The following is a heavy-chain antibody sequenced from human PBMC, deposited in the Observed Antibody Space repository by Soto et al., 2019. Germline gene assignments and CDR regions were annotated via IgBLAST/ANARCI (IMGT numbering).Heavy chain of an antibody. CDR1: GYTFTSYG. J-gene: IGHJ6*02. CDR2: ISAYNGNT. Sequence: ASVKVSCKASGYTFTSYGISWVRQAPGQGLEWMGWISAYNGNTNYAQKLQGRVTMTTDTSTSTAYMELRSLRSDDTAVYYCARDLVVVVAAFDYYYYGMDVWGQGTTVTVSS. V-gene: IGHV1-18*01. D-gene: IGHD2-15*01. CDR3: ARDLVVVVAAFDYYYYGMDV.